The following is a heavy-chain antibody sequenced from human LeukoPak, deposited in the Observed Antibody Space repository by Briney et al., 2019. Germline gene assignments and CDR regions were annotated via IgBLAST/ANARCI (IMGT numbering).Heavy chain of an antibody. Sequence: SETLSLTCTVSGGSIRSGDYSWHWIRQHPGKGLEWIGYIYYSGSTYYNPSLKSRVTISVDTSKNQFSLKLSSVTAADTAVYYCTRETTYYYYGMDVWGQGTTVTVSS. CDR2: IYYSGST. J-gene: IGHJ6*02. CDR3: TRETTYYYYGMDV. V-gene: IGHV4-31*03. CDR1: GGSIRSGDYS.